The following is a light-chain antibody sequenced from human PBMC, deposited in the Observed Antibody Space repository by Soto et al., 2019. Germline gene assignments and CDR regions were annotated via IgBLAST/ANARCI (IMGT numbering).Light chain of an antibody. Sequence: EIVMTQSPATLSVSPGERATLSCRASQSVGSNLAWYQQKPGQAPRLLIYGASTRATGIPARFSGSGSGRGFTLTISSLQSEDFAIYFCQQYNNWPPDRTFGQGTKVEIK. CDR3: QQYNNWPPDRT. V-gene: IGKV3-15*01. CDR2: GAS. J-gene: IGKJ1*01. CDR1: QSVGSN.